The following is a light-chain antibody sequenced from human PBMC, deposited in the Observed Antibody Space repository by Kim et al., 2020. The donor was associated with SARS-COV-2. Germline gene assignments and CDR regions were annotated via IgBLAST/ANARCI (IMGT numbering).Light chain of an antibody. CDR2: GKN. V-gene: IGLV3-19*01. CDR3: NSRDSSGNHLV. CDR1: GLRSYY. Sequence: LGQTVRIKCQGDGLRSYYASWYQQKPGQSPVLVIYGKNNRPSGIPDRFSGSSSGNTASLTITGAQAEDEADYYCNSRDSSGNHLVFGGGTKLTVL. J-gene: IGLJ2*01.